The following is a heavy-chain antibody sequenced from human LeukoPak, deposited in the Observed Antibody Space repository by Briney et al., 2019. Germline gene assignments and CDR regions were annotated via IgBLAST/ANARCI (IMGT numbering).Heavy chain of an antibody. D-gene: IGHD3-10*01. J-gene: IGHJ4*02. V-gene: IGHV3-30*04. Sequence: GGSLRLSCAGSGFGLGSYNMYWIRQAPGKGLEWVTLISFNGNDKKYADSVRGRFTVSRDNSRNTVFLQMNSLRPEDTGLYYCARVYGSEIDYWGQGTQVIVSS. CDR3: ARVYGSEIDY. CDR1: GFGLGSYN. CDR2: ISFNGNDK.